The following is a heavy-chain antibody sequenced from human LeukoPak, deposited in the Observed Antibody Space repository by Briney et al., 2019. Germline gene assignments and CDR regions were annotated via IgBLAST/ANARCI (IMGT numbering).Heavy chain of an antibody. J-gene: IGHJ3*02. CDR3: AKGGRLESHAFGI. V-gene: IGHV3-30*02. CDR1: GFTFSSYG. CDR2: IRYDGSNK. D-gene: IGHD4-11*01. Sequence: GGSLRLSCAASGFTFSSYGMHWVRQAPGKGLEWVAFIRYDGSNKYYADSVKGRFTISRDNSKNMLYLQMNSLRAEDTAVYYCAKGGRLESHAFGIWGQGTMVTVSS.